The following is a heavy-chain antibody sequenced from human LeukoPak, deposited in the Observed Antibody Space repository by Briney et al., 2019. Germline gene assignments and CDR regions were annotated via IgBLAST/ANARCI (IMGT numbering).Heavy chain of an antibody. V-gene: IGHV1-2*02. J-gene: IGHJ4*02. Sequence: ASMKVSCKASGYSFTGYYMHWVRQAPGQGLEWMGCINPNSGGTDYAQKFQGRVTMTRDTSMSTAYMELSRLTSDDTAVYYCAGLSGYDPYYFDYWGQGTLVAVSS. CDR1: GYSFTGYY. CDR2: INPNSGGT. CDR3: AGLSGYDPYYFDY. D-gene: IGHD5-12*01.